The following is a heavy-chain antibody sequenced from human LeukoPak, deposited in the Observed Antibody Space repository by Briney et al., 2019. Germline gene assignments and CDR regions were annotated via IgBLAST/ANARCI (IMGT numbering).Heavy chain of an antibody. J-gene: IGHJ4*02. CDR2: MNQDGSAK. Sequence: PGGSLRLSCAASGFTFSDSWMSWVRQAPGKGLEWVANMNQDGSAKGYVDSVKGRFTISRDNARNSLYLQMNSLRAEDTAVYYCAKDRYGDYDYWGQGTLVTVSS. D-gene: IGHD4-17*01. V-gene: IGHV3-7*03. CDR3: AKDRYGDYDY. CDR1: GFTFSDSW.